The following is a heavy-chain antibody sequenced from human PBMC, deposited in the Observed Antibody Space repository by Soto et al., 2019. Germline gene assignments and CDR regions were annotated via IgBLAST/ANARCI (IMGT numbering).Heavy chain of an antibody. Sequence: KLSVTLSLTCSVSGDSISSSGFYWSWIRQHPGKAPEWIGYIHYTGSTSYTPSLKSRLAISLDASKNQFSLSLGSVTSAESPVSYCAKDKRSLGAYYGMDVWRQGTTV. CDR1: GDSISSSGFY. CDR2: IHYTGST. D-gene: IGHD2-15*01. CDR3: AKDKRSLGAYYGMDV. J-gene: IGHJ6*02. V-gene: IGHV4-31*03.